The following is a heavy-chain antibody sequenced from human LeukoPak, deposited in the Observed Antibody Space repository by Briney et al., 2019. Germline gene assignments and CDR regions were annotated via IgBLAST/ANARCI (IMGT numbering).Heavy chain of an antibody. CDR1: GFTFDDYA. D-gene: IGHD6-19*01. J-gene: IGHJ4*02. CDR3: AKDRGSGWYEYYD. Sequence: PGGSLRLSCAASGFTFDDYAMHWVRQAPGKGLEWVSGISWNSGSIGYADSVKGRFTISRDNAKNSLYLHMNSLRAEDTAVYYCAKDRGSGWYEYYDWGQGTLVTVSS. CDR2: ISWNSGSI. V-gene: IGHV3-9*01.